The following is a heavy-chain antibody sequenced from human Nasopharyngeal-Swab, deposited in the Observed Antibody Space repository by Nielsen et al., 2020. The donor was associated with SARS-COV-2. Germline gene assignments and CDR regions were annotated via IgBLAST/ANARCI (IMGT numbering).Heavy chain of an antibody. Sequence: GESLKISCAASGFTVSSNYMSWVRQAPGKGLEWVSVIYSGGSTYYADSVKGRFTISRDNSKSTLYLQMNSLRAEDTAVYYCARDSNDYGDYLPLDYWGQGTLVTVSS. CDR1: GFTVSSNY. J-gene: IGHJ4*02. CDR2: IYSGGST. CDR3: ARDSNDYGDYLPLDY. V-gene: IGHV3-66*01. D-gene: IGHD4-17*01.